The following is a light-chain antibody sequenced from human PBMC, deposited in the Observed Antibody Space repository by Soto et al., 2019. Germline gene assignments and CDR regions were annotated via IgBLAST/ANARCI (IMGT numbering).Light chain of an antibody. Sequence: EVVLTQPPATLSLSPGERATLSCRASQGVSRYLAWYQQKPGQSPRLLIYDTSNRATGIPARFSGSGSGTDFTLTINSLEPEDFAVYYCQQRSNWLFGPGTRVDIK. V-gene: IGKV3-11*01. J-gene: IGKJ3*01. CDR3: QQRSNWL. CDR1: QGVSRY. CDR2: DTS.